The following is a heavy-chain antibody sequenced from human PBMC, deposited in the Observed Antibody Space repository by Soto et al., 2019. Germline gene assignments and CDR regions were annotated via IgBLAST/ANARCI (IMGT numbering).Heavy chain of an antibody. Sequence: PGESLKISCKGSGYSFTIYCISWVLQMPWKGLEWMGRIDPSDSYTNYSPSFQGHVTISADKSISTAYLQWSSLKASDTAMYYCARHFYGSDGLDDGMDVWGQGTTVTVSS. CDR3: ARHFYGSDGLDDGMDV. J-gene: IGHJ6*02. CDR1: GYSFTIYC. CDR2: IDPSDSYT. V-gene: IGHV5-10-1*01. D-gene: IGHD3-10*01.